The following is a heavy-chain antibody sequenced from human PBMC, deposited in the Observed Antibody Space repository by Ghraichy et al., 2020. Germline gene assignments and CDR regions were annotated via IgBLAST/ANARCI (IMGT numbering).Heavy chain of an antibody. Sequence: SETLSLTCTVSGGSISTYYWSWIRQPAGKGLEWIGRIYTSGNTNYNPSLKSRVTMSVDTSKNQLSLKLSSVTAADTAVYYCARDLYDSSGDAFDIWGQGTKVTISS. CDR3: ARDLYDSSGDAFDI. V-gene: IGHV4-4*07. CDR2: IYTSGNT. CDR1: GGSISTYY. D-gene: IGHD3-22*01. J-gene: IGHJ3*02.